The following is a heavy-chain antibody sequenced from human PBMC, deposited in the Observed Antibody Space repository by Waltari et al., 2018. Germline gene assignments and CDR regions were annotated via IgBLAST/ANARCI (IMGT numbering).Heavy chain of an antibody. CDR1: GYIFSFYW. CDR2: VYPGDYEV. D-gene: IGHD6-25*01. J-gene: IGHJ4*02. CDR3: IRLDRSDGYLMGIDT. Sequence: EVQLRQSGAEVKKSGESLKISCEASGYIFSFYWIGWFRQMTGKGLEWVGMVYPGDYEVRYGPSFQGHVSISADKSTNTAYLHWTTLQPSDSAMYFCIRLDRSDGYLMGIDTWGQGTPVTVSA. V-gene: IGHV5-51*01.